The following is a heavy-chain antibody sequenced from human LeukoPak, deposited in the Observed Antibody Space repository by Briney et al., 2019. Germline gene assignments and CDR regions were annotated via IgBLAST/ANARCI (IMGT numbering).Heavy chain of an antibody. D-gene: IGHD1-26*01. CDR3: ARDRQNSGTYHRGLGN. Sequence: PSETLSLTCTVSGGSISSYHWSWLRQPPAKGLEWIGYSNYSGSNNYNPSLKSRVTISIDTSKNQFSLQLSSVTAADTAVYFCARDRQNSGTYHRGLGNWGQGTLVTVSS. J-gene: IGHJ4*02. V-gene: IGHV4-59*01. CDR2: SNYSGSN. CDR1: GGSISSYH.